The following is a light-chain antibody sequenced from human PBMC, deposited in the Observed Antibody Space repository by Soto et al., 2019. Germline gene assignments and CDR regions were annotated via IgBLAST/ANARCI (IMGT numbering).Light chain of an antibody. CDR2: AAS. CDR3: LQNYRSPWT. V-gene: IGKV1-6*01. CDR1: QAIGND. Sequence: AIQMTQSPSSLSASVGDRVTITCRASQAIGNDLGWYQQIPGKAPKLLIYAASRLHSGVPSNFSGSGSGSDFTLTISSLQPEDFATYYCLQNYRSPWTFGQGTQVELK. J-gene: IGKJ1*01.